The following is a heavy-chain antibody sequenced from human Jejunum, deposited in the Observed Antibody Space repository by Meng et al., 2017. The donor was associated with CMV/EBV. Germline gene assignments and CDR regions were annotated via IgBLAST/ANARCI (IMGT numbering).Heavy chain of an antibody. V-gene: IGHV4-61*02. Sequence: GSGQGRVRPSRSLSLTLVVSGGSVNRGNGCWGWLRQPAGKGLEWIGRMYSNAMAGYNPTVKSRVTISMDTSRNQFSLTLDSVTAADTAVYYCTMEPPGDWGRGTLVTVSS. CDR2: MYSNAMA. J-gene: IGHJ1*01. CDR3: TMEPPGD. CDR1: GGSVNRGNGC. D-gene: IGHD1-14*01.